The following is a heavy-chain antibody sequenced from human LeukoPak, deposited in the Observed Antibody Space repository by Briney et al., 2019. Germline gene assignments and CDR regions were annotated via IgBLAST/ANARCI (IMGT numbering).Heavy chain of an antibody. V-gene: IGHV3-13*03. D-gene: IGHD6-13*01. J-gene: IGHJ2*01. Sequence: GGSLRLSCAACGFAFSSYDMHWVRQATGKGLEWVSAIGTAGDTYYPGSVKGQFTISRENAKNSLYLQMNSLRAGDTAVYYCARAAYSSTWYSRYFDLWGRGTLVTVSS. CDR2: IGTAGDT. CDR3: ARAAYSSTWYSRYFDL. CDR1: GFAFSSYD.